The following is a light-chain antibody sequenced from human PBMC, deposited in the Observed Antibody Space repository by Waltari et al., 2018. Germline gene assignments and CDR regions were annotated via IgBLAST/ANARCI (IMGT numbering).Light chain of an antibody. Sequence: QSARTQPASVSGSPGQSITIACTASHSDIGSLDYASWYQQYPGKAPKLVIYEVTHRPSGVSKRFSGSKSGNTASLTISGLQAEDEAHYYCSSYSSSTTPVIFGGGTKLTVL. CDR3: SSYSSSTTPVI. J-gene: IGLJ2*01. CDR1: HSDIGSLDY. CDR2: EVT. V-gene: IGLV2-14*01.